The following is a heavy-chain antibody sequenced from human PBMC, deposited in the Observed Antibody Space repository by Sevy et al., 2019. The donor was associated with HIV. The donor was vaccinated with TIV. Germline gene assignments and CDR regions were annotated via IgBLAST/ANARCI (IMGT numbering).Heavy chain of an antibody. CDR1: GFRFSGYY. J-gene: IGHJ5*02. CDR3: ARDPTYYHFWAGYDTGWFDP. Sequence: GGSLRLSCVGSGFRFSGYYMNWIRQAPGKGLEWVSYISGTGNTKYYTDSVKGRFTISRDNAKNSLYLEMNSLRVDDTAVYYCARDPTYYHFWAGYDTGWFDPRGQGTLVTVSS. CDR2: ISGTGNTK. D-gene: IGHD3-3*01. V-gene: IGHV3-11*01.